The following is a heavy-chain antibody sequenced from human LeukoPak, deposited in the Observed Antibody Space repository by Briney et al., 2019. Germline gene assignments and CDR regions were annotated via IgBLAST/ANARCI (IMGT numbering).Heavy chain of an antibody. V-gene: IGHV3-48*03. CDR1: GFTFSSYE. Sequence: PGGSLRLSCAASGFTFSSYEMNWVRQAPGKGLEWVSYISSSGGNIYYADSVKGRFTISRDNAKNSLYLQMNSLRAEDTAVYYCAGDFNSGWKFDYWGQGTLVTASS. CDR3: AGDFNSGWKFDY. D-gene: IGHD6-19*01. CDR2: ISSSGGNI. J-gene: IGHJ4*02.